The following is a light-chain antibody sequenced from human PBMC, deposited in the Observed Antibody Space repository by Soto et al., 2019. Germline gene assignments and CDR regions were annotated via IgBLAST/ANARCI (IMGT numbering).Light chain of an antibody. V-gene: IGLV2-14*01. CDR1: SSDVGGYNF. Sequence: QSALTQPASVSVSPGQSITISCTGTSSDVGGYNFVSWYQQHPGKAPKLMIYDVRNRPSGVSNRFSGSKSVNTASLTISGLQAEDEADYYCSSYTSSSTYVFGTGTKLTVL. CDR2: DVR. CDR3: SSYTSSSTYV. J-gene: IGLJ1*01.